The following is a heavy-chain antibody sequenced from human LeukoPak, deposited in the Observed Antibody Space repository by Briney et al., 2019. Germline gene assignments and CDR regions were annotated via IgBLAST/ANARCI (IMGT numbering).Heavy chain of an antibody. CDR2: IKQDGREK. J-gene: IGHJ4*02. CDR3: ARDLESLKAGVVPAFFDY. CDR1: GFTFISYW. V-gene: IGHV3-7*01. D-gene: IGHD2-2*01. Sequence: GGSLRLSCAASGFTFISYWMSWVRQAPGKGLDWVANIKQDGREKYYVDSVKGRFTISRDNATNSLYLQMNSLRAEDTAVYYCARDLESLKAGVVPAFFDYWGQGTLVTVSS.